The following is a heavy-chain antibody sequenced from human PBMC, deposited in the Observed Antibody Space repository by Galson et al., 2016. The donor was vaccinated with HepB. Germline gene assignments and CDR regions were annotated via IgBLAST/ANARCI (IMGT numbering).Heavy chain of an antibody. D-gene: IGHD5/OR15-5a*01. J-gene: IGHJ2*01. CDR1: GFTFSTSD. Sequence: SLRLSCAASGFTFSTSDMHWVRQGTGKGLEWVSAIGRGGDTYYSGSVEGRSTISRENAKNSLYLEMNSLRAGDTAVYYCAREIKDTISVGWYFDLWGRGTLVTVSS. V-gene: IGHV3-13*01. CDR3: AREIKDTISVGWYFDL. CDR2: IGRGGDT.